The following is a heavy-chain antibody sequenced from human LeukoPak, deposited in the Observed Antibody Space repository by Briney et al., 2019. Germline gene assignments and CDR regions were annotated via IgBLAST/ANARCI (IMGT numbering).Heavy chain of an antibody. V-gene: IGHV3-30*02. Sequence: GGSLRLSCAASGFTFSSYGMHWVRQAPGKGLEWVAFIWYDGSNKYYTDSVKGRFTISRDNSKNTLYLQMNSLRAEDTAVYYCAKGRGWEASYYYYYMDVWGKGNHGHHLL. CDR2: IWYDGSNK. CDR3: AKGRGWEASYYYYYMDV. J-gene: IGHJ6*03. D-gene: IGHD1-26*01. CDR1: GFTFSSYG.